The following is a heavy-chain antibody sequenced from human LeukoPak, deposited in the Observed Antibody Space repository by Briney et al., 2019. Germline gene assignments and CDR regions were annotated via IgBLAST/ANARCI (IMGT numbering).Heavy chain of an antibody. J-gene: IGHJ4*02. Sequence: ASVKVSCKASGYTFTSYYMHWVRQAPGQGLEWMGIINPSGGSTSYAQKFQGRVTMTRDTSTSTVYMELSSLRSEDTAVYYCARVLYDFWSGTDRYFDYWDQGTLVTVSS. V-gene: IGHV1-46*03. CDR2: INPSGGST. CDR1: GYTFTSYY. D-gene: IGHD3-3*01. CDR3: ARVLYDFWSGTDRYFDY.